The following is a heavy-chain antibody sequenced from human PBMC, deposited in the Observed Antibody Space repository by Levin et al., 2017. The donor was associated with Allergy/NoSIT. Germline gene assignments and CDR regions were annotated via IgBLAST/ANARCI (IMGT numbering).Heavy chain of an antibody. CDR3: ARLKGRGTGEVDY. D-gene: IGHD7-27*01. J-gene: IGHJ4*02. Sequence: SETLSLTCTVSGDSISTFFWTWIRQPPGKGLEWIGYIHGRGFTNYNPSLTSRVIISGDTSKNQFSLKLTSVTAADTAVYYCARLKGRGTGEVDYWGQGTLVTVSS. V-gene: IGHV4-59*01. CDR2: IHGRGFT. CDR1: GDSISTFF.